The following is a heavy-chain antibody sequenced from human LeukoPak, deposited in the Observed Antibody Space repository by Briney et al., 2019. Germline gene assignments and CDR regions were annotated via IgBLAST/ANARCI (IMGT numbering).Heavy chain of an antibody. CDR2: VNQSGST. V-gene: IGHV4-34*01. CDR3: ARGLFHSSGLPYAMDV. Sequence: SEALSLTCAVYGGSFSGYYWSWIRQPPGKGLEWIGEVNQSGSTNYNPSLKSRVTISIDTSKNQFSLKVSSVTAADTAVYYCARGLFHSSGLPYAMDVWGQGTTVTVSS. J-gene: IGHJ6*02. D-gene: IGHD3-22*01. CDR1: GGSFSGYY.